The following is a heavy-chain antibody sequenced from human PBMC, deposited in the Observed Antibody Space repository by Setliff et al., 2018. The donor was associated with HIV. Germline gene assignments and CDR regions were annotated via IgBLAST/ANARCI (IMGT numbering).Heavy chain of an antibody. CDR1: GGSISSGTYY. CDR2: IYTSGSTSGSA. J-gene: IGHJ4*02. CDR3: ATMPYADTSPFTYSSSWYVPFDY. D-gene: IGHD6-13*01. Sequence: PSETLSLTCTVSGGSISSGTYYWSWIRQPAGKGLEWIGHIYTSGSTSGSANYNPSLKSRVTISVDMSKNQFSLKLNSVTAADTAVYYCATMPYADTSPFTYSSSWYVPFDYWGQGTLVTVSS. V-gene: IGHV4-61*09.